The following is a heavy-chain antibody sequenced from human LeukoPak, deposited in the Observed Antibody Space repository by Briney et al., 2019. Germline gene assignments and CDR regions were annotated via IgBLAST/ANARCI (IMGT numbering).Heavy chain of an antibody. CDR3: AREADYGGNDDAFDI. D-gene: IGHD4-23*01. J-gene: IGHJ3*02. Sequence: GGSLRLSCAASGFTFDDYGMSWVRQAPGKGLEWVSGINWNGGSTGYADSVKGRFTISRDNAKNSLYLQMSSLRAEDTALYYCAREADYGGNDDAFDIWGQGTMVTVSS. CDR2: INWNGGST. CDR1: GFTFDDYG. V-gene: IGHV3-20*04.